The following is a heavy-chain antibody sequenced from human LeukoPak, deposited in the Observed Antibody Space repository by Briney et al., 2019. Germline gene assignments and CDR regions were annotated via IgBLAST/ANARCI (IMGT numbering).Heavy chain of an antibody. V-gene: IGHV3-49*04. D-gene: IGHD3-10*01. CDR1: GFTFGDHA. J-gene: IGHJ6*02. CDR2: IRSEAYGETT. CDR3: ARGPILLWLHNGMDV. Sequence: PGGSLRLSCTGSGFTFGDHAMAWARQAPGKGLEWVGFIRSEAYGETTEYAASVRDRFTISRDNSRSVAYLQMNSLKTEDTAMYYCARGPILLWLHNGMDVWGQGTTVTVSS.